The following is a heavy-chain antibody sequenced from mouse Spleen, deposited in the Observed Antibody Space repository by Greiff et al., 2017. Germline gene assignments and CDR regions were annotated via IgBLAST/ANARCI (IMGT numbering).Heavy chain of an antibody. CDR1: GYTFTDYY. D-gene: IGHD1-1*01. CDR3: ARGGVYYGSSYEAMDY. V-gene: IGHV1-19*01. J-gene: IGHJ4*01. Sequence: EVQLQESGPVLVQPGASVKMSCKASGYTFTDYYMTWVKQSHGKSLEWIGVINPYNGGTSYNQKFKGKATLTVDKSSSTAYMELNSLTSEDSAVYYCARGGVYYGSSYEAMDYWGQGTSVTVTS. CDR2: INPYNGGT.